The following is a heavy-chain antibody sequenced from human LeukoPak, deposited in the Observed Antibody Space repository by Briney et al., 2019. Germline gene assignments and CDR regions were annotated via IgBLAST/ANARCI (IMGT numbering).Heavy chain of an antibody. D-gene: IGHD4-11*01. CDR1: GFTFNIYS. V-gene: IGHV3-21*01. Sequence: GGSLRLSCATSGFTFNIYSLNWVRQAPGKGLEWVAFIDGPGTVKDYADSVTGRFTISKDNAEKSMYLEMNGLRADDTAVYYCAREGSYTNSWHHWGQGTLVTVSS. CDR2: IDGPGTVK. CDR3: AREGSYTNSWHH. J-gene: IGHJ1*01.